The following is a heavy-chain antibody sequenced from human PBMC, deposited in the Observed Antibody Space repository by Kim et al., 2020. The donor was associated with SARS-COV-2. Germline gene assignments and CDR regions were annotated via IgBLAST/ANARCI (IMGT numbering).Heavy chain of an antibody. CDR3: ARTYSGYDWEYAFDM. CDR2: INAGNGNT. CDR1: GYTFTNYA. D-gene: IGHD5-12*01. Sequence: ASVKVSCKASGYTFTNYAIHWVRQAPGQRLEWMGWINAGNGNTKLSQKFQSRVTFTRDTSASTAYMEVSSLRSEDTAVYYCARTYSGYDWEYAFDMWGQGTQLTVSS. V-gene: IGHV1-3*01. J-gene: IGHJ3*02.